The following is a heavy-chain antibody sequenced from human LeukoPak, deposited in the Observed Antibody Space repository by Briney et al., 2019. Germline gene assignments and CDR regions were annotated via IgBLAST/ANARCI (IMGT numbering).Heavy chain of an antibody. V-gene: IGHV1-2*02. Sequence: ASVKVSCKASGYTVTGYYMHWVRQAPGQGLEWMGWINPNSGGTNYAQKFQGRVTMTRDTSISTAYMELSRLRSDDTALYYCARLDSSGYTDASDIWGQGTMVTVSS. CDR1: GYTVTGYY. CDR3: ARLDSSGYTDASDI. J-gene: IGHJ3*02. D-gene: IGHD3-22*01. CDR2: INPNSGGT.